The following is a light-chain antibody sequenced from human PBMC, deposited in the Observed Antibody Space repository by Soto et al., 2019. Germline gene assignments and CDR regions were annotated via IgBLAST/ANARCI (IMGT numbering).Light chain of an antibody. Sequence: EIVLTQSPATLSLSPGERATLSCRASQSVSPYLAWYQQKPGQAPRLLIYDISNRATGIPARFSGSGSGTDFILTISSLDPEDFAVYYCQHRFNWPWTFGQGTIVESK. V-gene: IGKV3-11*01. J-gene: IGKJ1*01. CDR1: QSVSPY. CDR2: DIS. CDR3: QHRFNWPWT.